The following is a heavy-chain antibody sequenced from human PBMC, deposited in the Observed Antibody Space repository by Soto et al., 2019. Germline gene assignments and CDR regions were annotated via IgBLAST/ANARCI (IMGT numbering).Heavy chain of an antibody. V-gene: IGHV1-24*01. J-gene: IGHJ4*02. CDR3: ATVCSGYYYVPYYFDY. Sequence: ASVKVSCKVSGYTLTELSMHWVRQAPGKGLEWMGGFDPEDGETIYAQKFQGRVTMTEDTSTDTAYMELSSLRSEDTAVYYCATVCSGYYYVPYYFDYWGQQNLVPVSS. CDR1: GYTLTELS. CDR2: FDPEDGET. D-gene: IGHD3-22*01.